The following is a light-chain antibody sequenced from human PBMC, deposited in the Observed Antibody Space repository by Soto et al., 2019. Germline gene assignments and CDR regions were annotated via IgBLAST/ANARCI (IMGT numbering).Light chain of an antibody. CDR1: QGIRNF. CDR3: QKYSSVPV. V-gene: IGKV1-27*01. Sequence: DIQMTQSPTSLSASVGDRVTITCRASQGIRNFVAWYQQKPGKAPKLLIYAASTCQSGVPSRFSGSGSGTDFTLTINSLKPEDVATYSCQKYSSVPVFGPGTKVEIK. J-gene: IGKJ3*01. CDR2: AAS.